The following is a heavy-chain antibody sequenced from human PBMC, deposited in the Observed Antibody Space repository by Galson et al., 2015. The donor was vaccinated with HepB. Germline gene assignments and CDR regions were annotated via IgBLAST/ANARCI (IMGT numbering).Heavy chain of an antibody. CDR2: ISWNSGSI. CDR1: GFTFDDYA. J-gene: IGHJ6*02. V-gene: IGHV3-9*01. D-gene: IGHD2-2*02. CDR3: ARERRCSSTSCYTDYYGMDV. Sequence: SLRLSCAASGFTFDDYAMHWVRQAPGKGLEWVSGISWNSGSIGYADSVKGRFTISRDNAKNSLYLQMNSLRAEDTAVYYCARERRCSSTSCYTDYYGMDVWGQGTTVTVSS.